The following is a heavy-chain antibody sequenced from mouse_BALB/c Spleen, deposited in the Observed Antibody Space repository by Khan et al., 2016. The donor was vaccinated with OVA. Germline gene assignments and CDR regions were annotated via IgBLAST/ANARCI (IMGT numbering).Heavy chain of an antibody. CDR3: ARFTPDYYSMDY. Sequence: VQLQESGPGLVAPSQSLSITCTVSGFSLTSYGVNWVRQPPGEGLEWLGVIWGDGSTNYHSNLNSRLIISKDSSKRQVFLTLNSLQTDDTATYYCARFTPDYYSMDYWGQGTSVTVST. J-gene: IGHJ4*01. CDR1: GFSLTSYG. D-gene: IGHD1-1*01. CDR2: IWGDGST. V-gene: IGHV2-3*01.